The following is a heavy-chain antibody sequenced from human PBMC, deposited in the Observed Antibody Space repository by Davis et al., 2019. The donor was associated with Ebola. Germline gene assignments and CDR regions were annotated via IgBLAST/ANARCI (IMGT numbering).Heavy chain of an antibody. CDR1: GGTFSSYA. J-gene: IGHJ6*02. Sequence: AASVKVSCKASGGTFSSYAISWVRQAPGQGLEWMGGIIPIFGTANYAQKFQGRVTITADESTSTAYMELSSLRSEDTAVYYCARGGGAVVVPAARLYYYGMDVWGQGTTVTVSS. V-gene: IGHV1-69*13. CDR3: ARGGGAVVVPAARLYYYGMDV. CDR2: IIPIFGTA. D-gene: IGHD2-2*01.